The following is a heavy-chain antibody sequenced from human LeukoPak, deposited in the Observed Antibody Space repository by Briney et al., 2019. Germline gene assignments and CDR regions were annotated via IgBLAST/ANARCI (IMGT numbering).Heavy chain of an antibody. CDR2: IWSDGINK. J-gene: IGHJ3*02. CDR1: GFTFSSYA. CDR3: VRDYLHSFDI. D-gene: IGHD6-13*01. V-gene: IGHV3-33*01. Sequence: PGGSLRLSCAASGFTFSSYAMHWVRQAPGKGLEWVALIWSDGINKYYSDSVKGRFTISRDNSKNTLYLQMNSLRAEDTAVYYCVRDYLHSFDIWGQGTMVTVSS.